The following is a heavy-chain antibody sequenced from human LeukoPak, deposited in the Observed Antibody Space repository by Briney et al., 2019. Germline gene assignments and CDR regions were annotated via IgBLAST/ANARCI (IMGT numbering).Heavy chain of an antibody. J-gene: IGHJ4*02. CDR3: ARGAIAAADTPHFDY. Sequence: SETLSLTCTVSGGSISSYYWSRIRQPAGKGLEWIGRIYTSGSTNYNPSLKSRVTMSVDTSKNQFSLKLSSVTAADTAVYYCARGAIAAADTPHFDYWGQGTLVTVSS. CDR2: IYTSGST. D-gene: IGHD6-13*01. CDR1: GGSISSYY. V-gene: IGHV4-4*07.